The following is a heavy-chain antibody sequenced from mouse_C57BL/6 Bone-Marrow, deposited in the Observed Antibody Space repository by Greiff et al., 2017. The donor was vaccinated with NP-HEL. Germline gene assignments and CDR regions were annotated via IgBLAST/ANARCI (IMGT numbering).Heavy chain of an antibody. CDR3: ARHNDGSTYWYFDV. CDR1: EYEFPSHD. V-gene: IGHV5-2*03. J-gene: IGHJ1*03. D-gene: IGHD1-1*01. Sequence: EVKLVESGGGLVQPGESLKLSCESNEYEFPSHDMSWVRKTPEKRLALVAAINSDGGSTYYPDTMARRFIISRDNTKKTLYLQMSSLRSEDTAWYYCARHNDGSTYWYFDVWGTGTTVTVSS. CDR2: INSDGGST.